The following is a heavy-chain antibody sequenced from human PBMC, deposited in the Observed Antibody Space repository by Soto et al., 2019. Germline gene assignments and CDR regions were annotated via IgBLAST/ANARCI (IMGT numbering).Heavy chain of an antibody. CDR3: AKDASGSYPNYFDY. CDR2: ISYDGSNK. J-gene: IGHJ4*02. D-gene: IGHD1-26*01. V-gene: IGHV3-30*18. Sequence: GGSLRLSCAASGFTFSSYGMHWVRQAPGKGLEWVAVISYDGSNKYYADSVKGRFTISRDNSKNTLYLQMNSLRAEDTAVYYCAKDASGSYPNYFDYRGQGTLVTVSS. CDR1: GFTFSSYG.